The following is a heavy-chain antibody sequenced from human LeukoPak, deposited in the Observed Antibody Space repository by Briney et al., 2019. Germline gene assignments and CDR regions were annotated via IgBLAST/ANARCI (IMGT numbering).Heavy chain of an antibody. V-gene: IGHV3-73*01. J-gene: IGHJ4*02. D-gene: IGHD6-13*01. Sequence: GGSLRLSCAASGFTFSGSAMHWVRQASGKGLEWVGRIRSKANSYATAYAASVKGRFTISRDDSKNTAYLQMNSLKTEDTAVYYCAKGGGRQLGHFDYWGQGTLVTVSS. CDR2: IRSKANSYAT. CDR3: AKGGGRQLGHFDY. CDR1: GFTFSGSA.